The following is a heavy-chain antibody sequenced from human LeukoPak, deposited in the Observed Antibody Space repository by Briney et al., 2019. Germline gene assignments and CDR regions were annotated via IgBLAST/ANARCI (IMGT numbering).Heavy chain of an antibody. CDR3: ARYSVVFDAFDI. J-gene: IGHJ3*02. Sequence: TPSETLSLTCTVSGYSISSGYYWGWIRQPPGKGLGWIGEINHSGGTNYNPSPKSRVTISVDTSKNQFSLKLSSVTAADTAVYYCARYSVVFDAFDIWGQGTMVTVSS. D-gene: IGHD2-2*01. CDR1: GYSISSGYY. V-gene: IGHV4-38-2*02. CDR2: INHSGGT.